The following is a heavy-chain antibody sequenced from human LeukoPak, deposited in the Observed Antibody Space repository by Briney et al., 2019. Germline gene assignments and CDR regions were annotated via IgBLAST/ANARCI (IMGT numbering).Heavy chain of an antibody. J-gene: IGHJ4*02. CDR1: GFTFSSYS. Sequence: GGSLRLSCAASGFTFSSYSMNWVRQAPGKGLEWVSFISSSSSYIYYADSVKGRFTISRDNAKNSLYLQMNSLRAEDTAVYYCASVDYSGVSWYWGQGTLVTVSS. V-gene: IGHV3-21*01. CDR3: ASVDYSGVSWY. D-gene: IGHD5-12*01. CDR2: ISSSSSYI.